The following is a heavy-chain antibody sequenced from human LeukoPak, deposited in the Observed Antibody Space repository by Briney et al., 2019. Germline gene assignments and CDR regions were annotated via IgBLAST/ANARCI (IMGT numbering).Heavy chain of an antibody. CDR2: ISGGGGST. Sequence: GGSLRLSCVTSGFTFSSYAMSWVRQAPGKGLEWVSAISGGGGSTYYGDSVKGRVTISRDNSKNSLYLQMNSLIAEDTALYYFARDRKFFESWGQGTLVTVSS. CDR1: GFTFSSYA. J-gene: IGHJ4*02. CDR3: ARDRKFFES. V-gene: IGHV3-23*01.